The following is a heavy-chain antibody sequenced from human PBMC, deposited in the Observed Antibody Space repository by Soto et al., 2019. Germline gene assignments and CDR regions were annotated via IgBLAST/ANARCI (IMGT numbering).Heavy chain of an antibody. Sequence: QVQLVESGGGVVQPGRSQRLSCAASGFTFNNYGMHWVRQAPGKGLEWVALIWHDGSNKGYADSVKGRFTISRDNSKNTVNLQMNSLRVEDTAVYYCTRAAIKGELLDYWGQGTQVTVSS. J-gene: IGHJ4*02. V-gene: IGHV3-33*01. CDR3: TRAAIKGELLDY. D-gene: IGHD1-26*01. CDR2: IWHDGSNK. CDR1: GFTFNNYG.